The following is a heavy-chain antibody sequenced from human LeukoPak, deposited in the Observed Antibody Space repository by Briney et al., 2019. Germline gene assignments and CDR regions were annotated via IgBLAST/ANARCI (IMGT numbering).Heavy chain of an antibody. Sequence: GLSLRLSCAASGFTFSSYAMSWVRQAPGKGLEAVSAISGSGGSTYYADSVKGRFTISRDNSKNTLYLQMNSLRAEDTAVYYCAKDPYDYGSGSYTPFDYWGQGTLVTVSS. D-gene: IGHD3-10*01. V-gene: IGHV3-23*01. CDR2: ISGSGGST. J-gene: IGHJ4*01. CDR3: AKDPYDYGSGSYTPFDY. CDR1: GFTFSSYA.